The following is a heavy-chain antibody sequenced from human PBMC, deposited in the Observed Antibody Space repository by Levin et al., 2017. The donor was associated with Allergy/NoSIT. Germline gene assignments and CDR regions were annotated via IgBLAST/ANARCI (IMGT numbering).Heavy chain of an antibody. Sequence: SQTLSLTCTVSDDSISRSSYYWGWIRQAPGKGMEWIGSISHTGSTYHSPSLKSRVTLSVDTSKNQFSLKLNSVTAADTAVYFCARQAYYYYASGTYLSYFDSWGQGTLVTVSS. D-gene: IGHD3-10*01. V-gene: IGHV4-39*01. CDR3: ARQAYYYYASGTYLSYFDS. CDR1: DDSISRSSYY. CDR2: ISHTGST. J-gene: IGHJ4*02.